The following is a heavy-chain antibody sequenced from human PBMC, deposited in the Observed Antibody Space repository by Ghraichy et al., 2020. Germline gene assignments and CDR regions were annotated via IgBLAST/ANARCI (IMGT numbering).Heavy chain of an antibody. V-gene: IGHV3-74*01. CDR2: INSDGGST. D-gene: IGHD2-21*01. CDR1: GFTFSSYW. CDR3: VKDLVGGGFGAYGMDV. J-gene: IGHJ6*02. Sequence: GGSLRLSCAASGFTFSSYWMHWVRQAPGKGLVWVSRINSDGGSTTYADSVKGRFTISKDNAKNTLYLQMNSLRAEDTAVYYCVKDLVGGGFGAYGMDVWGQGTTVIVSS.